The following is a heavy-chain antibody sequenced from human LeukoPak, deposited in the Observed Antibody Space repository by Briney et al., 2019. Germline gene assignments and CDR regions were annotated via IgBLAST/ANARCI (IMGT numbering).Heavy chain of an antibody. CDR2: IIPIFGTA. V-gene: IGHV1-69*13. CDR1: GYTFTSYD. J-gene: IGHJ4*02. D-gene: IGHD2-15*01. Sequence: SVKVSCKASGYTFTSYDISWVRQAPGQGLEWMGGIIPIFGTAKYAQNFQGRVTITADESTSTAYMELSSLRYEDTAVYYCASPPYYDGSGYWSGFDYWGQGTLVTVSS. CDR3: ASPPYYDGSGYWSGFDY.